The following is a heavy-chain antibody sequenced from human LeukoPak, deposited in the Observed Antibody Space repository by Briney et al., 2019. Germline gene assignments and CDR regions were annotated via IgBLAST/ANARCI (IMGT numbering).Heavy chain of an antibody. Sequence: ASVKVSCKASGCTFSNYGIIWVRQAPGQGLEWMGWNSAYNDNTNYAQKFHDRVSITTDTATDTSYMELRSLSSDDTALYYCARDWFCSGGSCRNVFDIWGQRTMVTVSS. CDR1: GCTFSNYG. CDR2: NSAYNDNT. V-gene: IGHV1-18*01. J-gene: IGHJ3*02. D-gene: IGHD2-15*01. CDR3: ARDWFCSGGSCRNVFDI.